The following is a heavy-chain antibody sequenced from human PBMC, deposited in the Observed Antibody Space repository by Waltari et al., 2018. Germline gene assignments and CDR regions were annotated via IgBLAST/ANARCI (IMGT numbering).Heavy chain of an antibody. CDR3: ARHLPHIVVVPAAISY. CDR2: SDYSGST. Sequence: QLQLQESGPGLVTPSETLSLTCTVSGGSIRSSSYYWGWTRSPPGKGLEWIGSSDYSGSTYYNPSLKGRVTISVDTSKNQFSLKLSSVTAADTAVYYCARHLPHIVVVPAAISYWGQGTLVTVSS. CDR1: GGSIRSSSYY. J-gene: IGHJ4*02. V-gene: IGHV4-39*01. D-gene: IGHD2-2*01.